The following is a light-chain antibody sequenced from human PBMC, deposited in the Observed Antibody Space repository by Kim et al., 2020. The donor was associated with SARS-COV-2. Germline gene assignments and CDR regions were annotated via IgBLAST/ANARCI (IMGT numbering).Light chain of an antibody. Sequence: EIVLTQSPATLSVSPGERATLSCRASESVRRNLAWYQQKPGQAPRLLIFDASTRATGIPARFSGSGSGTEFILTISRLQSEDSAVYYCQQYNNWPPWTFGRGTKVEIK. CDR1: ESVRRN. CDR3: QQYNNWPPWT. CDR2: DAS. V-gene: IGKV3-15*01. J-gene: IGKJ1*01.